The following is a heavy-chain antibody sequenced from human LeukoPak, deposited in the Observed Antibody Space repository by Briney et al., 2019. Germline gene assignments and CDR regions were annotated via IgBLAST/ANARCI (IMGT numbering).Heavy chain of an antibody. Sequence: ASVKVSCKVSGYTLTELSMHWVRQAPGKGLEWMGGFDPEDGETIYAQKFQGRVTMTEDTSTDTAYMELSSLRSEDTAVYYCATDSDTRGLDYLNAFDIWGQGTMVTVSS. D-gene: IGHD4-11*01. V-gene: IGHV1-24*01. CDR1: GYTLTELS. J-gene: IGHJ3*02. CDR3: ATDSDTRGLDYLNAFDI. CDR2: FDPEDGET.